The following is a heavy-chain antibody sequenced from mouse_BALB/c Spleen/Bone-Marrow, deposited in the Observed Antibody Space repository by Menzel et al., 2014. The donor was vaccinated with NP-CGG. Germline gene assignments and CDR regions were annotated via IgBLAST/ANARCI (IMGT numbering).Heavy chain of an antibody. J-gene: IGHJ4*01. V-gene: IGHV7-3*02. CDR3: ARDDYYAMDY. CDR2: IRNKANGYTT. CDR1: GFTFTDYY. Sequence: EVHLVESGGGLVQPGGSLRLSCATSGFTFTDYYMSWVRQPPGKALEWLGFIRNKANGYTTEYSASVQGRFTISRDNSQRILYLQMNTLRAEDSATYYCARDDYYAMDYWGQGTSVTVSS.